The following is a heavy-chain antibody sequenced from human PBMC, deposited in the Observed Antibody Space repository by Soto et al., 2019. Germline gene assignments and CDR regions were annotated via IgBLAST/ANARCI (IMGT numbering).Heavy chain of an antibody. V-gene: IGHV4-59*01. Sequence: PSEILSLTCTVSGSSTTTYYWSWIRQPPGKGLEWIGYVYYSGSTNYNPSLKSRVTISVDTSQNQFSLKLTSVTAADTAVYYCARRDPSGYYYYWGQGTLVTVSS. CDR3: ARRDPSGYYYY. J-gene: IGHJ4*02. D-gene: IGHD3-22*01. CDR1: GSSTTTYY. CDR2: VYYSGST.